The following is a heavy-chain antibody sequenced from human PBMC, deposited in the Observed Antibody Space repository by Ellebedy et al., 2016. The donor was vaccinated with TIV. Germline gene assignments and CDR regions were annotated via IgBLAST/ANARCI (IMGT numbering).Heavy chain of an antibody. Sequence: SLKISXAASGFTFDDYAMHWVRQAPGKGLEWVSGISWNSGSIGYADSVKGRFTISRDNAKNSLYLQMNSLRAEDTALYYCAKASVGATFDYWGQGTLVTVSS. CDR3: AKASVGATFDY. CDR2: ISWNSGSI. V-gene: IGHV3-9*01. D-gene: IGHD1-26*01. J-gene: IGHJ4*02. CDR1: GFTFDDYA.